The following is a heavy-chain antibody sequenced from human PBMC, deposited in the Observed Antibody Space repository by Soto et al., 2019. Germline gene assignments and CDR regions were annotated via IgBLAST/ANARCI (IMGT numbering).Heavy chain of an antibody. V-gene: IGHV4-39*07. Sequence: SETLSLTCTVSGGSISSGDYYWSWIRQPPGKGLEWIGDIYHSGSTYYNPSLKSRVTISVDESKNQFSLKLSSVTAADTAVYYCARVSGSYYYGMDVWGQGTTVTVSS. CDR3: ARVSGSYYYGMDV. J-gene: IGHJ6*02. CDR2: IYHSGST. D-gene: IGHD1-26*01. CDR1: GGSISSGDYY.